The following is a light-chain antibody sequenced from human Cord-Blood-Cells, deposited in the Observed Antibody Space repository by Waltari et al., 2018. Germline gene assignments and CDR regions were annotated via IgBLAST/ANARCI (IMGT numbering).Light chain of an antibody. J-gene: IGLJ2*01. Sequence: SYELTQPPSVSVSPGQTASITCSGDTLGDKYACWYQQKPGQSPVLVIYQDSKRPSGIPDRFSGSNSGNTATLTISGTQAMDEADYYCQAWDSSTYVVFGGGTKLTVL. V-gene: IGLV3-1*01. CDR1: TLGDKY. CDR3: QAWDSSTYVV. CDR2: QDS.